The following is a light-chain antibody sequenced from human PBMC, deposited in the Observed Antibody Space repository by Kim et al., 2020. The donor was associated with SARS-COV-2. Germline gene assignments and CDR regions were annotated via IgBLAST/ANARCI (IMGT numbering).Light chain of an antibody. V-gene: IGLV3-1*01. J-gene: IGLJ1*01. CDR2: QDS. CDR3: QAWYSSPGV. CDR1: KLGDKY. Sequence: SYELTQPPSVSVSPGQTASITCPGDKLGDKYACWYQQKPGQSPVLVIYQDSKRPSGIPERFSGSNSGNTATLTISGTQAWDEADYYCQAWYSSPGVFGTG.